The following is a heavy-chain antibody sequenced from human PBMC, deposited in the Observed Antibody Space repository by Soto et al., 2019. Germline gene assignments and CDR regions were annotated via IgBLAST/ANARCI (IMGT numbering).Heavy chain of an antibody. Sequence: SVKVSCKASGGTFSSYAISWVRQAPGQGLEWMGGIIPIFGTANYAQKFQGRVTITADESTGTAYMELSSLRSEDTAVCYCARDHYYDSSGYYPTYFDYWGQGTLVTVSS. J-gene: IGHJ4*02. D-gene: IGHD3-22*01. V-gene: IGHV1-69*13. CDR1: GGTFSSYA. CDR2: IIPIFGTA. CDR3: ARDHYYDSSGYYPTYFDY.